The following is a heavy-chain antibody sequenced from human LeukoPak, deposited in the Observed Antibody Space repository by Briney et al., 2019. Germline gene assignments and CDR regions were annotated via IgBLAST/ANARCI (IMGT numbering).Heavy chain of an antibody. CDR3: ARDPYNGSYGDDYYYYMDV. D-gene: IGHD1-26*01. CDR1: GFTFSFYG. Sequence: GGTLRLSCAASGFTFSFYGVSWVRQAPGKGLEWVSALSGSGGTTYYADFMKGRFTISRDNAKNSLSLQMNSLRAEDTAVYYCARDPYNGSYGDDYYYYMDVWGKGTTVTISS. J-gene: IGHJ6*03. V-gene: IGHV3-23*01. CDR2: LSGSGGTT.